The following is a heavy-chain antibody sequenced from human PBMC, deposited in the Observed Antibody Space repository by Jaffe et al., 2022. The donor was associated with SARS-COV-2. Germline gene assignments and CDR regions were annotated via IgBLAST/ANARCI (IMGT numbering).Heavy chain of an antibody. CDR2: IHYNGGT. J-gene: IGHJ6*03. CDR3: ARQSLYCGTTTCYYYYYMDV. Sequence: QLQLQESGPGLVKPSETLSLTCTVSGGSISSSTSYWDWVRQPPGKGLEWIGTIHYNGGTYHNPSLKSRVTISRDTSKNQFSLKLTSVTAADTAVYYCARQSLYCGTTTCYYYYYMDVWGNGTTVTVSS. CDR1: GGSISSSTSY. D-gene: IGHD2-21*01. V-gene: IGHV4-39*01.